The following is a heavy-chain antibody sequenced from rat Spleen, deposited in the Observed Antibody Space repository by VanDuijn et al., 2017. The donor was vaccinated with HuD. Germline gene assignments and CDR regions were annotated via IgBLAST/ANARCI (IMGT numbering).Heavy chain of an antibody. J-gene: IGHJ1*01. Sequence: EVQLVESDGGLVQPGRSLKVSCAASGFTFSDYFMTWVRQAPPKGLEWVATISYDGSNSYYRDSVKGRFTVSRDNGKSVLYLQMDSLRSEDTAPYYCERQGYLRDWYFDFWGPGTMVTVSS. CDR1: GFTFSDYF. D-gene: IGHD1-11*01. CDR2: ISYDGSNS. CDR3: ERQGYLRDWYFDF. V-gene: IGHV5-29*01.